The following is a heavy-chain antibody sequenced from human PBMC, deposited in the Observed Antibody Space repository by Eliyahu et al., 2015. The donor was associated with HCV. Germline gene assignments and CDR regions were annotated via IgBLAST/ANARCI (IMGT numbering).Heavy chain of an antibody. Sequence: EVQXLESGGGLVQPGGSXRLSCAASGFTFSSXAXCWXPQGSGEGLEWVSGISGSGDNTYYADSVKGRFTISRENSRNTVYLQMNSLRPEDTAVYYCARRPGANWGCLEYWGQGTLVTVSS. D-gene: IGHD7-27*01. CDR1: GFTFSSXA. CDR3: ARRPGANWGCLEY. J-gene: IGHJ4*02. CDR2: ISGSGDNT. V-gene: IGHV3-23*01.